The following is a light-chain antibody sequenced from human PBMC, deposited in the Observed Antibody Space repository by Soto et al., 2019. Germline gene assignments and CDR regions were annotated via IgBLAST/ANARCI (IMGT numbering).Light chain of an antibody. V-gene: IGKV3-20*01. CDR1: QSVSSSY. J-gene: IGKJ1*01. Sequence: EIVLTQSPVTLSLSPGERSTLSFMSSQSVSSSYLAWYQQKPGQAPRLLIYGASSRATGIPDRFSGSGSGTDFTLTISRLEPEDFAVYYCQQYGSSPRTFGQGTKVDIK. CDR2: GAS. CDR3: QQYGSSPRT.